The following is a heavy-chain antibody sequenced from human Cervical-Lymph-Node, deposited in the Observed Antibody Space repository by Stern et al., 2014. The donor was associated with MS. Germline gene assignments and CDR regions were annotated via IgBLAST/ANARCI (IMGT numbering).Heavy chain of an antibody. CDR1: GYTFTSYW. V-gene: IGHV5-51*01. CDR2: IFPGGSDI. CDR3: ARQRYFDY. Sequence: EVQLVESGPEVKRPGESLKISCQASGYTFTSYWIGWVRQMPGIGLEWIAIIFPGGSDIRYSPSFQGQVTISADKSSRTAYLQWNNLKASDTAIYYCARQRYFDYWGQGTLVTVSS. J-gene: IGHJ4*02.